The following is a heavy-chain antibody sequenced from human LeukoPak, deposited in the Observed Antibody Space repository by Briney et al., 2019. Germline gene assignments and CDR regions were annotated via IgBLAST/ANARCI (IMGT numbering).Heavy chain of an antibody. CDR3: ARVDPYGGNSQGAFDI. D-gene: IGHD4-23*01. CDR2: ISGSGGST. Sequence: PGGSLRLSCAASGFTFSSYAMSWVRQAPGKGLEWVSAISGSGGSTYYADSVKGRFTISRDNAKNSLYLQMNSLRADDTAVYYCARVDPYGGNSQGAFDIWGQGTMVIVSS. V-gene: IGHV3-23*01. J-gene: IGHJ3*02. CDR1: GFTFSSYA.